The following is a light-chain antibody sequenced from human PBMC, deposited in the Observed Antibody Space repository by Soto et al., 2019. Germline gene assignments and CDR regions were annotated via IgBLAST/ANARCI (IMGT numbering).Light chain of an antibody. CDR1: QSVSNK. V-gene: IGKV3-15*01. CDR2: GAS. CDR3: LQYYCWPKT. Sequence: EIVMTQSPATLSVSPGERATLSCRASQSVSNKLAWYQLKPGQAPRLLIYGASTRATGVPTRFSGSGSGTEFTLTIGSLQSEDFAVYYGLQYYCWPKTFGQGTEVEIK. J-gene: IGKJ1*01.